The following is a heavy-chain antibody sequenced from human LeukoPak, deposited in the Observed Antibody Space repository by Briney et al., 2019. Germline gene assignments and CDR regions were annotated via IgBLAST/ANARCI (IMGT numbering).Heavy chain of an antibody. J-gene: IGHJ5*02. CDR1: GYTFTSYD. D-gene: IGHD2-15*01. Sequence: ASVKVSCKASGYTFTSYDINWVRQATGQGLEWMGWMNPNSGNTGYAQKFQGRVTMTRNTSISTAYMELSSLISEDTAVYYCARGQWSRTPGYCSGGSCFVYWFDPWGQGTLVTVSS. V-gene: IGHV1-8*01. CDR3: ARGQWSRTPGYCSGGSCFVYWFDP. CDR2: MNPNSGNT.